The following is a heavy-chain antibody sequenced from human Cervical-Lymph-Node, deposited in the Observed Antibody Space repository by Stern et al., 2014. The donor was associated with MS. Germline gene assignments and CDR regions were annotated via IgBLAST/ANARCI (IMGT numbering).Heavy chain of an antibody. Sequence: QMQLVQSGAEVKKPGASVKVSCKASGYTFTSYYMHWVRQAPGQGLEWMGIINPSGGSTSYPPKFQGRVTMTRDTSTSTVYMELSSLRSEDTAVYYCARETGGNSFDYWGQGTLVTVSS. CDR1: GYTFTSYY. CDR2: INPSGGST. J-gene: IGHJ4*02. CDR3: ARETGGNSFDY. V-gene: IGHV1-46*01. D-gene: IGHD7-27*01.